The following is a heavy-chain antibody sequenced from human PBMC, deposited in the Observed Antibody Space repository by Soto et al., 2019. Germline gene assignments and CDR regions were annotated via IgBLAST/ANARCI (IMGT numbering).Heavy chain of an antibody. D-gene: IGHD3-10*01. CDR2: ISAYNGNT. J-gene: IGHJ6*03. V-gene: IGHV1-18*01. Sequence: GASLKVSCKSSGYTFTSYGSSWVRQAPGQGLEWMGWISAYNGNTNYAQKLQGRVTMTTDTSTSTAYMELRSLRSDDTAVYYCARVVRSGHYYYYYTDVWGKGTTVTVSS. CDR1: GYTFTSYG. CDR3: ARVVRSGHYYYYYTDV.